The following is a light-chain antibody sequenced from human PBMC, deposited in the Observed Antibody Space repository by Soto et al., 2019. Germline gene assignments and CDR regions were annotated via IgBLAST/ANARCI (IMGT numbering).Light chain of an antibody. CDR1: SSNVGSYDL. Sequence: QSALTQPASVSGSPGQSITISCTGTSSNVGSYDLVSWYQQHPGEAPKLMIYEGTKRPSGVSNRFSGSKSANTASLTISGLQPEDAADYYCAAWDDSLNGHVVFGGGTKLTVL. CDR2: EGT. V-gene: IGLV2-23*01. CDR3: AAWDDSLNGHVV. J-gene: IGLJ2*01.